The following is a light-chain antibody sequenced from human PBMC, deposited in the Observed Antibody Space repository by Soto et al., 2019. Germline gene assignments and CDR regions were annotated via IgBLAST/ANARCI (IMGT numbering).Light chain of an antibody. CDR1: SSDVGGYKY. CDR3: SSYPSSSTRV. J-gene: IGLJ1*01. CDR2: DIR. Sequence: QSALTQPASVSGSPGQSITISCTGTSSDVGGYKYVSWYQQHPGKAPKLMIYDIRNRPSGVSNRFSGSKSGNTASLTISGLQAEDEAEYYCSSYPSSSTRVFGTGTKLTVL. V-gene: IGLV2-14*03.